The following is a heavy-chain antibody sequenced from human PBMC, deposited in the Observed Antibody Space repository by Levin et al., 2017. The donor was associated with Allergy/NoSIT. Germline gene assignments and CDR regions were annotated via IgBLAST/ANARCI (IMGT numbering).Heavy chain of an antibody. CDR3: ARTIRRGYSYAHYYYYMDV. CDR2: IDPSDSYT. CDR1: GYSFTSYW. J-gene: IGHJ6*03. D-gene: IGHD5-18*01. V-gene: IGHV5-10-1*01. Sequence: GESLKISCKGSGYSFTSYWISWVRQMPGKGLEWMGRIDPSDSYTNYSPSFQGHVTISADKSISTAYLQWSSLKASDTAMYYCARTIRRGYSYAHYYYYMDVWGKGTTVTVSS.